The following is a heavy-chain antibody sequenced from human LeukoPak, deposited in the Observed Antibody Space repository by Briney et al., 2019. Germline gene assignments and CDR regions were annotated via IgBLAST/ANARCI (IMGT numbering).Heavy chain of an antibody. J-gene: IGHJ6*02. V-gene: IGHV3-74*01. CDR3: TRERCISTSCSHGMDV. CDR1: GFTFSNYW. Sequence: GGSLRLSCAASGFTFSNYWMNWVRQAPGKGLVWVSRINSDGSSTTYADSVRGRFTISRDNAKNTLYLQINSLRAEDTAVYYCTRERCISTSCSHGMDVWGQGTTVTVSS. CDR2: INSDGSST. D-gene: IGHD2-2*01.